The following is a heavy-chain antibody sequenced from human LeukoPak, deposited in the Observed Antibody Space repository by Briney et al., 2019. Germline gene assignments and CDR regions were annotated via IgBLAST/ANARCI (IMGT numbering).Heavy chain of an antibody. CDR2: IYYSGSA. J-gene: IGHJ4*02. Sequence: SETLSLTCTGSGGSISSYYWSWIRQPPGKGLEWIGYIYYSGSANYNPSLKSRVTISVDTSKNQFSLKLSSVTAADTAVYYCARVRTYYDFWSGYHAFLDYWGQGTLVTVSS. D-gene: IGHD3-3*01. CDR1: GGSISSYY. CDR3: ARVRTYYDFWSGYHAFLDY. V-gene: IGHV4-59*01.